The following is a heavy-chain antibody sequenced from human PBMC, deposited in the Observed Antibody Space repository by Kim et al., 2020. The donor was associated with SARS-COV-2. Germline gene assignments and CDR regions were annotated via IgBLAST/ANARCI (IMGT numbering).Heavy chain of an antibody. CDR1: GFTFSSYA. V-gene: IGHV3-23*01. D-gene: IGHD3-22*01. CDR2: ISGSGGST. Sequence: GGSLRLSCAASGFTFSSYAMSWVRQAPGKGLEWVSAISGSGGSTYYADSVKGRFTISRDNSKNTLYLQMNSLRAEDTAVYYCAKDATTYYYDSSGYPTGAYFDDWGQGTLVTVSS. CDR3: AKDATTYYYDSSGYPTGAYFDD. J-gene: IGHJ4*02.